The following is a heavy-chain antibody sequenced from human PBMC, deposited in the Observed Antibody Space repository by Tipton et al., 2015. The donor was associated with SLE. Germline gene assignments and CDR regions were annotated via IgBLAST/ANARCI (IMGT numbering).Heavy chain of an antibody. V-gene: IGHV3-7*01. J-gene: IGHJ4*02. CDR3: ARPSTTVVPDY. CDR2: IKQDGSER. D-gene: IGHD3-10*01. Sequence: SLRLSCAASGFTFSNYWMNWVRQAPGKGLEWVANIKQDGSERYYADSVEGRFAISRDNAKNSLYPQMNSLRAEDTAVYYCARPSTTVVPDYWGRGTLVTVSS. CDR1: GFTFSNYW.